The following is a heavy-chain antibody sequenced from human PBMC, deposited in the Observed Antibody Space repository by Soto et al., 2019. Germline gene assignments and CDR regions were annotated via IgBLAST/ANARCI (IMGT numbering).Heavy chain of an antibody. Sequence: EVQLVESGGGLVKPGESLRLSCATSGFTFSDAWMNWVRQAPGKGLEWVGLIKSKTDGGTIDYPAPVKGRFTISRDDSRNTLYLHMNSLKTEDTAVYYCTTVDGPFDYWGQGTLVTVSS. V-gene: IGHV3-15*01. J-gene: IGHJ4*02. CDR3: TTVDGPFDY. CDR2: IKSKTDGGTI. CDR1: GFTFSDAW.